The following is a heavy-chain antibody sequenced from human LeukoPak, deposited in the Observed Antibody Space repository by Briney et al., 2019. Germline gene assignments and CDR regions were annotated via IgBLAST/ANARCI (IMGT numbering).Heavy chain of an antibody. CDR3: ARGYGYYGSGSDAFDI. V-gene: IGHV1-24*01. D-gene: IGHD3-10*01. J-gene: IGHJ3*02. Sequence: ASVKVSCKVSGYTLTELSMHWVRQAPGKGLEWMGGFDPEDGETIYAQKFQGRVTMTEDTSTDTAYMELSSLRSEDTAVYYCARGYGYYGSGSDAFDIWGQGTMVTVSS. CDR1: GYTLTELS. CDR2: FDPEDGET.